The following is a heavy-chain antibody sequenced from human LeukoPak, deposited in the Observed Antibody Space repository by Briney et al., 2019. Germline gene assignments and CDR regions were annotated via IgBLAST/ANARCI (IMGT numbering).Heavy chain of an antibody. CDR1: GYTFTSYD. CDR2: MNPNNAKT. CDR3: ARDPGGGDY. V-gene: IGHV1-8*01. D-gene: IGHD3-16*01. J-gene: IGHJ4*02. Sequence: ASVKVSCKASGYTFTSYDINWVRQATGQGLEWMGWMNPNNAKTVYAQKFQGRVTMTRNTSISTAYMELSRLRSDDTAVYYCARDPGGGDYWGQGTLVTVSS.